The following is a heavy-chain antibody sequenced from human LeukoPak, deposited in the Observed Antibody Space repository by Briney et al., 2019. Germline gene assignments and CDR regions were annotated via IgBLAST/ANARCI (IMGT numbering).Heavy chain of an antibody. CDR3: ARDRDSSGWHVADY. Sequence: ASVKVSCKASGYTFRSYDITWVRQAPGQGLEWMLCISPNNGNTNYAQKFQGRVTMTTDTPTSTAYMEMRSLRSDDTAVYYCARDRDSSGWHVADYWGQGTLVTVSS. D-gene: IGHD6-19*01. CDR1: GYTFRSYD. V-gene: IGHV1-18*01. CDR2: ISPNNGNT. J-gene: IGHJ4*02.